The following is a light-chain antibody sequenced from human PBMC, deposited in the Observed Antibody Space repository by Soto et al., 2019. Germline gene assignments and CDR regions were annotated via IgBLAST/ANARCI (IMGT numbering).Light chain of an antibody. J-gene: IGKJ1*01. V-gene: IGKV3-20*01. Sequence: EIVLTQSPGTLSLSPGERATLSCRASQSVSSSSLAWYQQKPGQAPRLLLYDASSRATGIPDRFSGSGSGTDFTLTISRLEPEDFAVYYCQQYGSSPPRTFGQGTKVE. CDR3: QQYGSSPPRT. CDR2: DAS. CDR1: QSVSSSS.